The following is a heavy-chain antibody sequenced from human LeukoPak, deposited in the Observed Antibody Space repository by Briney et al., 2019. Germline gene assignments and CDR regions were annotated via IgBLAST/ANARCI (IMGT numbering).Heavy chain of an antibody. CDR2: ISGSGGST. J-gene: IGHJ4*02. V-gene: IGHV3-23*01. CDR1: GFTFRKSV. Sequence: GGSLRLPCVASGFTFRKSVMGWVRQAPGKGLEWVSTISGSGGSTDYADSVKGRFTISRDNSKNTVYLQMNSLRVEDTAVYYCAKQYDSGIYYNFPDYWGQGTLVTVSS. D-gene: IGHD3-10*01. CDR3: AKQYDSGIYYNFPDY.